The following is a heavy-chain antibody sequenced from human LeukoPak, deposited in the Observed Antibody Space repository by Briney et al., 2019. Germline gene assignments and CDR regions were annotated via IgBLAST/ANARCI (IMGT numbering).Heavy chain of an antibody. J-gene: IGHJ3*02. D-gene: IGHD3-3*01. Sequence: SETLALTCTVSGASTTGSDYYWSWIRQPPGKGLEWIGYIYYSGSTNYNPSLKSRVTISVDTSKNQFSLKLSSVTAADTAVYYCARDRHDFWSGYTDDAFDIWGQGTMVTVSS. CDR1: GASTTGSDYY. V-gene: IGHV4-61*08. CDR2: IYYSGST. CDR3: ARDRHDFWSGYTDDAFDI.